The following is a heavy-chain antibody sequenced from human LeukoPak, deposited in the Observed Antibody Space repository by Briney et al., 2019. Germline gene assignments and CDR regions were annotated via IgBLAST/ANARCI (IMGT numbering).Heavy chain of an antibody. CDR2: ISWNSGSI. J-gene: IGHJ6*02. Sequence: PGRSLRLFCAASGFIFDDYAMHWVRHAPGKGLEGVTDISWNSGSIVYADSVKGRFTISRDNAKNSLYVQTNSLRDENTALYHCARVVQPRSNWNYFYYCGMAVWGQGRTVTAYS. D-gene: IGHD1-20*01. V-gene: IGHV3-9*01. CDR1: GFIFDDYA. CDR3: ARVVQPRSNWNYFYYCGMAV.